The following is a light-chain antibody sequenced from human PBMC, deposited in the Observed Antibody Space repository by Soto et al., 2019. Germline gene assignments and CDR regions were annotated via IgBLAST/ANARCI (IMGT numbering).Light chain of an antibody. CDR1: SSDVGRYTY. Sequence: QSALTQPASVSGAPGQSITISCAGTSSDVGRYTYVSWYQQHPGKAPKLIIYDVYNRPSGVSNRFSGSKSGNTAPLTISGLQAEDEADYYCTSYPSTSTPYVSGGGTKVTVL. V-gene: IGLV2-14*01. J-gene: IGLJ1*01. CDR3: TSYPSTSTPYV. CDR2: DVY.